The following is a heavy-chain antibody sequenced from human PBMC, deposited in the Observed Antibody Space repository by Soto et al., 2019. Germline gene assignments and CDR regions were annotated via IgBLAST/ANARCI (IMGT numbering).Heavy chain of an antibody. CDR3: AIDDILMSTERTRQVYYYYGMDV. D-gene: IGHD3-9*01. Sequence: QVQLQESGPGLVKPSETLSLTCTVSGGSISSYYWSWIRQPPGKGLEWIGYIYYSGSTNYNPSLKSRVTISVHTSKNQFSLKLRSVTAADTAVYYCAIDDILMSTERTRQVYYYYGMDVWGQGTTVTVSS. J-gene: IGHJ6*02. CDR2: IYYSGST. CDR1: GGSISSYY. V-gene: IGHV4-59*01.